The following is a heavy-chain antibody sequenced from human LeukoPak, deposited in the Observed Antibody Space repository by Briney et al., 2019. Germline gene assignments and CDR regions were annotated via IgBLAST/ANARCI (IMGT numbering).Heavy chain of an antibody. CDR1: GFTFSSYG. D-gene: IGHD1-1*01. V-gene: IGHV3-30*18. Sequence: GGSLRLSCAASGFTFSSYGMHWVRQAPGKGLEWVAVISYDGSNKYYADSVKGRFTISRDNSKNTLYLQMNSLRAEDTAVYYCAKDRGTATYYYYGMDVWGQGTTVTASS. J-gene: IGHJ6*02. CDR2: ISYDGSNK. CDR3: AKDRGTATYYYYGMDV.